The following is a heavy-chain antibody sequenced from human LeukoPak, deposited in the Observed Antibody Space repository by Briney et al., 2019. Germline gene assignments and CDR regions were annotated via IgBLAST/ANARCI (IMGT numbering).Heavy chain of an antibody. D-gene: IGHD1-26*01. Sequence: PSETLSLTCTVSGGSISSYYWSWIRQPPGKGLEWIGYIYYSGSTDYNPSLKSRVTISVDTSKNQFSLKLSSVTAADTAVYYCARGGLVGATTPDYWGQGTLVTVSS. CDR2: IYYSGST. CDR3: ARGGLVGATTPDY. V-gene: IGHV4-59*01. J-gene: IGHJ4*02. CDR1: GGSISSYY.